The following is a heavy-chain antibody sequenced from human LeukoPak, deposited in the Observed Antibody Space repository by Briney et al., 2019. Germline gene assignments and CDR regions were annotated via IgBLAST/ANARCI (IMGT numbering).Heavy chain of an antibody. CDR1: GDSVSINSAA. CDR2: TYYRSKWYN. V-gene: IGHV6-1*01. Sequence: SPTLSLTFAISGDSVSINSAAWNWIRQSPSRGLEWLGSTYYRSKWYNDYAVSGKSRITINPDTSKNQFSLQLNSVTPEDTAVYYCAREPQWLVCGFDYWGQGTLVTVSS. CDR3: AREPQWLVCGFDY. J-gene: IGHJ4*02. D-gene: IGHD6-19*01.